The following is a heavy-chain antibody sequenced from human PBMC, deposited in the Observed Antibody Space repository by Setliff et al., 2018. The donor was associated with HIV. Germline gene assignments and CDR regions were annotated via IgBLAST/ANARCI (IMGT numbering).Heavy chain of an antibody. CDR1: GYTFINYG. CDR2: ISPNFGHT. Sequence: GASVKVSCKASGYTFINYGISWVRQAPGHGLEWMGWISPNFGHTNYAQNFHGRITLTVDTSTSRAYMELRSLRSDDTAVYFCARLGSGWSDSYYYAMDVWGQGTTVTVSS. J-gene: IGHJ6*02. V-gene: IGHV1-18*01. D-gene: IGHD6-19*01. CDR3: ARLGSGWSDSYYYAMDV.